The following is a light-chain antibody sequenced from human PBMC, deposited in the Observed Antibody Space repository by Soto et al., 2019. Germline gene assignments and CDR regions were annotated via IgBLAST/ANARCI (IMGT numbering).Light chain of an antibody. CDR1: QGVSSY. J-gene: IGKJ4*01. Sequence: IQLTQSTSSLSASVGDRITITCRASQGVSSYLAWYQQEPGKAPNLLIYVTSTLQSGVPSRFSGSGSGTDFTLTISSLQPEDFATYYHQQHNSYPLTCGGGI. CDR3: QQHNSYPLT. V-gene: IGKV1-9*01. CDR2: VTS.